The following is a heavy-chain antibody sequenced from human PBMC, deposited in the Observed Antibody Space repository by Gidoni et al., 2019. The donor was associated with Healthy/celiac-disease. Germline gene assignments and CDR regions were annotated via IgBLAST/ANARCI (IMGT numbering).Heavy chain of an antibody. J-gene: IGHJ4*02. CDR1: GGSFRGYY. V-gene: IGHV4-34*01. Sequence: QVQLQQWGAGLLKPSETLSLTCAVYGGSFRGYYWIWIRQPPGKGLEWIGEINHSGSTNYNPALKSRVTISGDTSKNQFSLNLSSVTAADTAVYYCERARGSGSDYRRYFDYWGQGTLVTVSS. CDR3: ERARGSGSDYRRYFDY. D-gene: IGHD3-10*01. CDR2: INHSGST.